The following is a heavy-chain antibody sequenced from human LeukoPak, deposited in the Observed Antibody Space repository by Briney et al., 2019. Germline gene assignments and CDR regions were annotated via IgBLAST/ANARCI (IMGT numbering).Heavy chain of an antibody. CDR2: IYYSGYP. D-gene: IGHD3-10*01. CDR3: AREPTQPLRFGEFHPFDN. Sequence: PSETLTLTCAVYGGSFSGDYWSWIRQPPGKGLEWIGYIYYSGYPDSNPSLKSRVTISLDTSKNQFSLSLSSVTAADTAVYYCAREPTQPLRFGEFHPFDNWGQGTLVTVSS. J-gene: IGHJ4*02. CDR1: GGSFSGDY. V-gene: IGHV4-34*09.